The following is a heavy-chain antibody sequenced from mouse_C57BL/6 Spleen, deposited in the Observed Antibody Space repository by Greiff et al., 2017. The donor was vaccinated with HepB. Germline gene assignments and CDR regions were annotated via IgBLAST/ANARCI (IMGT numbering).Heavy chain of an antibody. CDR1: GFTFTDYY. CDR3: ARYIRLEGYCDV. V-gene: IGHV7-3*01. CDR2: IRNKANGYTT. Sequence: EVQRVESGGGLVQPGGSLSLSCAASGFTFTDYYMSWVRQPPGKALEWLGFIRNKANGYTTEYSASVKGRFTISRDNSQSILYLQMNALRAEDSATYYCARYIRLEGYCDVWGTGTTVTVSS. J-gene: IGHJ1*03. D-gene: IGHD2-12*01.